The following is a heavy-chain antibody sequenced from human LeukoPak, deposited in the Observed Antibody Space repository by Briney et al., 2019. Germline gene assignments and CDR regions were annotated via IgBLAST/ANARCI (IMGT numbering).Heavy chain of an antibody. V-gene: IGHV4-59*08. CDR2: IYKSGST. CDR1: GDSISSYY. CDR3: ARQSRCSGGSCYSYYYYGMDV. D-gene: IGHD2-15*01. Sequence: SETLSLTCTVSGDSISSYYWSWIRQPPGKGLEWIGSIYKSGSTNYNPSLKSRVTISVDTSKNQFSLKLSSVTAADTAVYYCARQSRCSGGSCYSYYYYGMDVWGQGTTVIVSS. J-gene: IGHJ6*02.